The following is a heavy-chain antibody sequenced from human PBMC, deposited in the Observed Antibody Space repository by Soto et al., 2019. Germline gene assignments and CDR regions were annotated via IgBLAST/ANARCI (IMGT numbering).Heavy chain of an antibody. CDR3: AKDLGQLERPNYYYYMDV. CDR2: ISGSGGST. Sequence: GGSLRLSCAASGFTFSSYVMSWVRQAPGKGLEWVSAISGSGGSTYYADSVKGRFTISRDNSKNTLYLQMNSLRAEDTAVYYFAKDLGQLERPNYYYYMDVWGKGTTVTVSS. CDR1: GFTFSSYV. V-gene: IGHV3-23*01. D-gene: IGHD1-1*01. J-gene: IGHJ6*03.